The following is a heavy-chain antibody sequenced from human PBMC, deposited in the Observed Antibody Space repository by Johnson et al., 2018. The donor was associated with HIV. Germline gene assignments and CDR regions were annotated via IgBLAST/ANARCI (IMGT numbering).Heavy chain of an antibody. D-gene: IGHD3-10*01. J-gene: IGHJ3*02. V-gene: IGHV3-11*04. Sequence: QVQLVESGGGLVQPGGSLRLSCVASGFTFSDHYMSWIRQAPGKGLEWVAHISSSGSNRDYSDSVKGRFTISRDNSKNTLYLQMNSLRAEDTAVYYCAREGKDAFDIWGQGTMVTVSS. CDR2: ISSSGSNR. CDR3: AREGKDAFDI. CDR1: GFTFSDHY.